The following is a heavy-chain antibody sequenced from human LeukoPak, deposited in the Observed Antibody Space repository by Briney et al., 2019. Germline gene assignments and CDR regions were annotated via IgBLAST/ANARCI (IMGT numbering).Heavy chain of an antibody. J-gene: IGHJ6*03. CDR1: GFIFNNYG. Sequence: PGGSLRLSCAASGFIFNNYGLIWVRQAPGKGLEWVSAISNDGGGTNYADFVKGRFTISRDNSKNTLYLQMNSLRAEDTAVYYCARDSPYYYYMDVWGKGTTVTVSS. CDR3: ARDSPYYYYMDV. V-gene: IGHV3-23*01. CDR2: ISNDGGGT.